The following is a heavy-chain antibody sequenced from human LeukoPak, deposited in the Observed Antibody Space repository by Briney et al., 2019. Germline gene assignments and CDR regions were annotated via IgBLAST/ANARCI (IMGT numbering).Heavy chain of an antibody. D-gene: IGHD4-17*01. V-gene: IGHV1-46*01. J-gene: IGHJ4*02. CDR1: GYTFTGYY. CDR3: ATATRYGDYYFDY. Sequence: ASVKVSCKASGYTFTGYYMHWVRQAPGQGLEWMGIINPSGGSTSYAQKSQGRVTMTEDTSTDTAYMELSSLRSEDTAVYYCATATRYGDYYFDYWGQGTLVTVSS. CDR2: INPSGGST.